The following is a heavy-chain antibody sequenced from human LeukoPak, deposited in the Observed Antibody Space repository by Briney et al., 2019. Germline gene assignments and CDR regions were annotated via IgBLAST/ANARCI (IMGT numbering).Heavy chain of an antibody. CDR2: ISGSGGST. D-gene: IGHD3-10*01. V-gene: IGHV3-23*01. CDR3: AKLTYGSGSYSRYYYYYMDV. CDR1: GFTFSSYA. J-gene: IGHJ6*03. Sequence: GGSLRLSCAASGFTFSSYAMSWVRQAPGKGLEWVSAISGSGGSTYYADSVKGRFTISRDNSKNTLYLQMNSLRAEDTAVYYCAKLTYGSGSYSRYYYYYMDVWGQGTTVTVSS.